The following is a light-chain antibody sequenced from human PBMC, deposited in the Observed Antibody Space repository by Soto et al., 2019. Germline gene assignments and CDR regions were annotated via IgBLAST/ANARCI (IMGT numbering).Light chain of an antibody. CDR2: DVT. CDR1: SSDVGAYDF. CDR3: SSYTTRSTLV. J-gene: IGLJ2*01. V-gene: IGLV2-14*01. Sequence: QSVLTQPASVSGSPGQSSTISCTGTSSDVGAYDFVSWYQHSPGKAPKLVTFDVTHRPPGISDRFSGSKSANTASLTISGLQAADEAFYYCSSYTTRSTLVFGGGTKLTVL.